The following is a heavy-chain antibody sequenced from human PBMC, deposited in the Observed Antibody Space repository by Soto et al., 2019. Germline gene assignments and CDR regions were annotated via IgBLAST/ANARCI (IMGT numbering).Heavy chain of an antibody. CDR2: IIPILGIA. CDR1: GGTFSSYT. Sequence: QVQLVQSGAEVKKPGSSVKVSCKASGGTFSSYTISWVRQAPGQGLEWMGRIIPILGIANYAQKFQGRVTIPADKSTSTAYMELSSLRSEDTAVYYCASGYCSSTSCYDWWGQGTLVTVSS. CDR3: ASGYCSSTSCYDW. J-gene: IGHJ4*02. V-gene: IGHV1-69*02. D-gene: IGHD2-2*03.